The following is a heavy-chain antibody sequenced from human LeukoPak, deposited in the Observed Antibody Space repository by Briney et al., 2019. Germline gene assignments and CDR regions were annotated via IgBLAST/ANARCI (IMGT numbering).Heavy chain of an antibody. CDR1: GFTFSSYW. J-gene: IGHJ4*02. D-gene: IGHD4-17*01. Sequence: PGGSLRLSCAASGFTFSSYWMSWVRQAPGKGLEWVANIKQDGSEKYYVDSVKGRFTISRDNAKNSPYLQMNSLRAEDTALYYCARVGIYGDYGRYFDYWGQGTLVTVSS. CDR2: IKQDGSEK. V-gene: IGHV3-7*03. CDR3: ARVGIYGDYGRYFDY.